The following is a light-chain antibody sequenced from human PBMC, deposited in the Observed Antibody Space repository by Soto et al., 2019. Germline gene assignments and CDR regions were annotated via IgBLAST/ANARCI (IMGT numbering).Light chain of an antibody. CDR3: KLLVSDPIT. J-gene: IGKJ5*01. CDR1: QIIVTY. V-gene: IGKV1-39*01. Sequence: DIQMTQTQSSRSESVVDRVSMTFRASQIIVTYLNWYLQKPGKAPKLLIYAASNLQSGVPSRFSGSGSGTDFPLTICSLQPEDFLTYYCKLLVSDPITCGQGTRLE. CDR2: AAS.